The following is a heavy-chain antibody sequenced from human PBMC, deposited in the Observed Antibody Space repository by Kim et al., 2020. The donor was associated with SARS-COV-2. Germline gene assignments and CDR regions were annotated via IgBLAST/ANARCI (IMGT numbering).Heavy chain of an antibody. D-gene: IGHD6-19*01. J-gene: IGHJ4*02. CDR3: ARAPLPPYSSGWWYFDY. Sequence: SETLSLTCTVSGGSISSYYWSWIRQPPGKGLEWIGYIYYSGSTNYNPSLKSRVTISVDTSKNQFSLKLSSVTAADTAVYYCARAPLPPYSSGWWYFDYWGRGTLVTVSS. CDR1: GGSISSYY. V-gene: IGHV4-59*01. CDR2: IYYSGST.